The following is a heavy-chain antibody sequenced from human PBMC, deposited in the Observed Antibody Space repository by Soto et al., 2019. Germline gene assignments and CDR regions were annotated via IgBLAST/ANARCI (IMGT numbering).Heavy chain of an antibody. CDR1: GASISDYH. J-gene: IGHJ5*02. CDR2: IYTSGTT. CDR3: ARNRGYFDSSAYYHWLDP. V-gene: IGHV4-4*07. Sequence: SETLSLTCSVSGASISDYHCTWIRQPAGKGLEWIGHIYTSGTTSYNASLKSRVTMSVDSSKNQLSLKLTSVTAADTAVYYCARNRGYFDSSAYYHWLDPWGQGTLVT. D-gene: IGHD3-22*01.